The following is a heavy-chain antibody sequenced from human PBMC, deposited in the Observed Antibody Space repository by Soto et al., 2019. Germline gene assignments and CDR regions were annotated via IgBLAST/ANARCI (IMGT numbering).Heavy chain of an antibody. CDR1: GGSISSHY. Sequence: SETLSLTCTVCGGSISSHYWSWIRQPPGKGLEWIGYIYYSGSTKYKPSLKSRATISVDTPKNQVSLKLSPVPAGATPVYIWGRAYDSIIPFNRGGRGTVLTVSA. J-gene: IGHJ5*02. V-gene: IGHV4-59*11. D-gene: IGHD3-16*01. CDR3: GRAYDSIIPFNR. CDR2: IYYSGST.